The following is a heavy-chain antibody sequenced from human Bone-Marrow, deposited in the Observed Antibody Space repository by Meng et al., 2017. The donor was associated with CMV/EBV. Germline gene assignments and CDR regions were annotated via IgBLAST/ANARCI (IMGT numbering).Heavy chain of an antibody. CDR1: GYTFTGYY. J-gene: IGHJ5*02. V-gene: IGHV1-2*02. CDR2: INPNSGGT. Sequence: ASVKVSCKASGYTFTGYYMHWVRQAPGQGLEWMGWINPNSGGTKYAQKFQGRVTMTRDTSISTAYSELSRQRSDDTAVYYCARVGLRGAYWFVPWGQGNAGPRLL. D-gene: IGHD1-26*01. CDR3: ARVGLRGAYWFVP.